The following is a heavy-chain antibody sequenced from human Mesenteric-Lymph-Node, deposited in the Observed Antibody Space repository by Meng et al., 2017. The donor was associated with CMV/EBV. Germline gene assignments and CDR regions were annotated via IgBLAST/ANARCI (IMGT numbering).Heavy chain of an antibody. Sequence: GESLKISCAASGFTFSDNWMSWVRQAPGTGLEWVANINQDGGDKYYVDSVKGRFTISRDNAKNSLYLQMNSLRAEDTGIYYCAKDWGYCTSSGCYSPLGDCYYGMDVWGQGTTVTVSS. J-gene: IGHJ6*02. V-gene: IGHV3-7*01. D-gene: IGHD2-2*02. CDR1: GFTFSDNW. CDR2: INQDGGDK. CDR3: AKDWGYCTSSGCYSPLGDCYYGMDV.